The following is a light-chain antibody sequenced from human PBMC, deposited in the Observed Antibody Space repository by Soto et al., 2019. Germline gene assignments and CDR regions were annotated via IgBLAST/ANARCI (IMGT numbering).Light chain of an antibody. CDR1: QSLEYSDGNTY. Sequence: DVVMTQSPLSLPVTLGQPASISCRSSQSLEYSDGNTYLNWFHQRPGQSPTRLIYKVSKRDSGVPDRFSGSGSGTDFTLTIRRVEAEDVGVYYCMQGTHWPRTFGQGTKVDIK. CDR2: KVS. V-gene: IGKV2-30*01. CDR3: MQGTHWPRT. J-gene: IGKJ1*01.